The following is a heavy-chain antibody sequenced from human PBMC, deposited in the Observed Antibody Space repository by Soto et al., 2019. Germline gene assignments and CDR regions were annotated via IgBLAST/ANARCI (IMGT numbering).Heavy chain of an antibody. CDR1: GYMFINHA. Sequence: QVQLVQSGTEVKKPGASVKVSCKASGYMFINHAIHWVRQAPGQRLEWLGWINAANGDTKYSLKFQGRVTISRDTSATTAYMDLSSLKSEDTAVYYCAKSGASSPGTWFDSWGQGTLVTVSS. D-gene: IGHD6-13*01. V-gene: IGHV1-3*01. CDR2: INAANGDT. J-gene: IGHJ5*01. CDR3: AKSGASSPGTWFDS.